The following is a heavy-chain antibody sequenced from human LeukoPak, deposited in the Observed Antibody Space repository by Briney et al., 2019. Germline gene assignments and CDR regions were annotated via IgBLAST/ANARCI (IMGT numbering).Heavy chain of an antibody. J-gene: IGHJ4*02. CDR1: GYTFTSYD. V-gene: IGHV1-8*01. D-gene: IGHD6-6*01. CDR3: ARTIYSSSADYFDY. CDR2: MNPNSGNT. Sequence: ASVKVSCKASGYTFTSYDINWGRQATGQGLEWRGWMNPNSGNTGYAQKFQGRVTMTRNTSISTAYMELSSLRSEDTAVYYCARTIYSSSADYFDYWGQGTLVTVSS.